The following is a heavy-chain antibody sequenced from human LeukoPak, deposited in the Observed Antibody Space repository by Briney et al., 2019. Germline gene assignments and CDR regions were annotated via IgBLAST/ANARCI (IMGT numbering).Heavy chain of an antibody. Sequence: GGSLRLSCAASGFTFSSYCMDWVRQTPGKGLEWVSSISSSSSYIYYADSVKGRFTISRDNSKNTLYVEMKSLRAEDTAVYYCAKVAPSSGYSFDYWGQGTLVTVSS. D-gene: IGHD3-22*01. CDR3: AKVAPSSGYSFDY. J-gene: IGHJ4*02. CDR1: GFTFSSYC. CDR2: ISSSSSYI. V-gene: IGHV3-21*04.